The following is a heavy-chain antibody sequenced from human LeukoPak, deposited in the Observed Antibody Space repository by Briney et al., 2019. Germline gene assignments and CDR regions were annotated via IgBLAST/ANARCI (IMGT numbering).Heavy chain of an antibody. CDR2: IYYSGST. D-gene: IGHD2-2*01. CDR1: GGSISSHY. V-gene: IGHV4-59*11. CDR3: ARGVYCSSTSCYLDLGFNTGSYYYYYYMDV. Sequence: SETLSLTCTVSGGSISSHYWSWIRQPPGKGLEWSGYIYYSGSTNYNPSLTSRVTISVDTSKNQFSLKLSSVTAADTAVYYCARGVYCSSTSCYLDLGFNTGSYYYYYYMDVWGKGTTVTVSS. J-gene: IGHJ6*03.